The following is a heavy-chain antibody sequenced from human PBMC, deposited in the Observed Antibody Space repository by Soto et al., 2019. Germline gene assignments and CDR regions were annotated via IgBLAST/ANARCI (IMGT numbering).Heavy chain of an antibody. D-gene: IGHD5-18*01. Sequence: QVQLVESGGGVVQPGTSLRLSCAASGFTFSNYAMYWVRQAPGKGLEWVAAIWYDGSNQYYAGSVKGRFTISRDKSKNTLYPHMSSLRVEDTGVYYCARGRTDTAMIIIDYWGHGTLVTVSS. J-gene: IGHJ4*01. CDR1: GFTFSNYA. CDR2: IWYDGSNQ. V-gene: IGHV3-33*01. CDR3: ARGRTDTAMIIIDY.